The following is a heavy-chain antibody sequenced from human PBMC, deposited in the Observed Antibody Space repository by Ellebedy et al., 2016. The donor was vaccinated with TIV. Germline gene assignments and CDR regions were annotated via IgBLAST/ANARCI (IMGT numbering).Heavy chain of an antibody. CDR3: ARPYGSGGVSSYYFDY. CDR2: IYPGDSDT. V-gene: IGHV5-51*01. CDR1: GYSFTSYW. D-gene: IGHD3-10*01. J-gene: IGHJ4*02. Sequence: GESLKISCKGSGYSFTSYWIGWVRQMPGKGLEWMGIIYPGDSDTRYSPSFQGQVTISADKSISTAYLQWSSLKASDTAMYYCARPYGSGGVSSYYFDYWGQGTLVTVSS.